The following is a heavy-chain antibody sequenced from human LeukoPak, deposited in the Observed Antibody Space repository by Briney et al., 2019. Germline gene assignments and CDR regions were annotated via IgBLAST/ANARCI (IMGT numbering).Heavy chain of an antibody. J-gene: IGHJ5*02. CDR2: INHSGST. D-gene: IGHD3-10*01. Sequence: KPSETLSLTCAVYGGSFSGYYWSWIRQPPGKGLEWIGEINHSGSTNYNPSLKSRVTISVDTSKNQFSLKLSSVTAADTAVYYCARDGVYGSGISWFDPWGQGTLVTVSS. V-gene: IGHV4-34*01. CDR1: GGSFSGYY. CDR3: ARDGVYGSGISWFDP.